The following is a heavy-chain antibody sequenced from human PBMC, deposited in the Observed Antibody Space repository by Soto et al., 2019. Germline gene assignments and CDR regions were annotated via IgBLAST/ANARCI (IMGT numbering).Heavy chain of an antibody. J-gene: IGHJ6*02. CDR2: ISSNGGST. CDR1: GFTLSSNA. D-gene: IGHD2-2*01. Sequence: GGSLRLSGSASGFTLSSNAMHWVRQAPGKGLEYVSAISSNGGSTYYGDSVKGRFTISRDNSKNTLYLQMSSLRAEDTAVYYCVSSTSSHYYYYGMDVWGQGTTVTVSS. V-gene: IGHV3-64D*06. CDR3: VSSTSSHYYYYGMDV.